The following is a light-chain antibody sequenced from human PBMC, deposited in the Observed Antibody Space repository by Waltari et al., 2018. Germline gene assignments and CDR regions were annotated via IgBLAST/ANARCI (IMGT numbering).Light chain of an antibody. CDR3: QQYLRAPRT. Sequence: DIVMTQSPDSLAVSLGERATINCKSSQSLLYDIDNKDYLAWYQQKPGKPPKLLIHWASTRESGVPDRFSGSGSGTDFTLTISSLQADDVAVYYCQQYLRAPRTFAQGTGLEIK. CDR2: WAS. CDR1: QSLLYDIDNKDY. V-gene: IGKV4-1*01. J-gene: IGKJ2*02.